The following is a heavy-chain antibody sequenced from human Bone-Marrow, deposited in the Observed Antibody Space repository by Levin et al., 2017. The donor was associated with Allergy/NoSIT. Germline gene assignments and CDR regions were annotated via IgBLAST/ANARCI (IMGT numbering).Heavy chain of an antibody. CDR2: INHSGST. CDR3: ARGSDYFDY. CDR1: GGSFSGYY. Sequence: PSQTLSLPCAVYGGSFSGYYWSWIRPPPGKGLEWIGEINHSGSTNYNPSLKSRVTISVDPSKNQFSLKPSSVTAADPPVHYCARGSDYFDYWGQGTRVTVSS. V-gene: IGHV4-34*01. D-gene: IGHD6-25*01. J-gene: IGHJ4*02.